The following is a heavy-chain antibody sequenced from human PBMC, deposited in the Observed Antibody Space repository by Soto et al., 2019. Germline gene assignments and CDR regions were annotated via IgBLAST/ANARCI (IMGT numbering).Heavy chain of an antibody. CDR3: ARLDSSGWRENYYYGMDV. CDR2: IYPGDSDT. Sequence: PGESLKISCKGSGYSFTSYWIGWVRQMPGKGLEWMGIIYPGDSDTRYSPSFQGQVTISADKSISTAYLQWSSLKASDTAMYYCARLDSSGWRENYYYGMDVWGQGTTVTVSS. V-gene: IGHV5-51*01. J-gene: IGHJ6*02. CDR1: GYSFTSYW. D-gene: IGHD6-19*01.